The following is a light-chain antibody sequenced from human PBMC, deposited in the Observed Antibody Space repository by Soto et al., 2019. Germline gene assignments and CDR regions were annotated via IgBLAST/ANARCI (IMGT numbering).Light chain of an antibody. CDR1: QSISSY. J-gene: IGKJ1*01. Sequence: DIQMTQSPSSLSASVGDRVTITCRASQSISSYLNWYQQKPGQAPKLLIHAASSLQSGVPSRFSGSGSGTDFTLTISSLQPEDFATYYCQQSYSTPRTFGQGTKVDIK. V-gene: IGKV1-39*01. CDR2: AAS. CDR3: QQSYSTPRT.